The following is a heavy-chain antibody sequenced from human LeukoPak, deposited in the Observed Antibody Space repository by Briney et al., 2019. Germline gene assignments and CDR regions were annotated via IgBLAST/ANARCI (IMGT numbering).Heavy chain of an antibody. CDR2: MNPNSGNT. V-gene: IGHV1-8*01. J-gene: IGHJ3*02. CDR3: ASHRISGSYLSGAFDI. D-gene: IGHD1-26*01. Sequence: ASVKVSCKASGYTFTSYDINWVQQATGQGLEWMGWMNPNSGNTGYAQKFQGRVTMTRNTSISTAYMELSSLRSEDTAVYYCASHRISGSYLSGAFDIWGQGTMVTVSS. CDR1: GYTFTSYD.